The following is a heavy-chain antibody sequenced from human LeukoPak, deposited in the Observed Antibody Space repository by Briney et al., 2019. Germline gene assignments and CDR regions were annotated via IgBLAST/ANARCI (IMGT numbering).Heavy chain of an antibody. V-gene: IGHV4-59*01. CDR2: IYYSGST. J-gene: IGHJ4*02. D-gene: IGHD3-16*02. Sequence: SETLSLTCTVSGGSISSYYWSWIRQPPGKGLEWVGYIYYSGSTNYNPSLKSRVTISVDTSKNQFSLKLSSVTAADTAVYYCARYVWGSYPTFEDYWGQGTLVTVSS. CDR1: GGSISSYY. CDR3: ARYVWGSYPTFEDY.